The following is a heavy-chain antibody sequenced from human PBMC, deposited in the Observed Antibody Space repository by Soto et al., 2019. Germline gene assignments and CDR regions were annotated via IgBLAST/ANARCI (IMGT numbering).Heavy chain of an antibody. Sequence: SETLSLTCTVSGGSISSSSYYWGWIRQPPGKGLEWIGSIYYSGSTYYNPSLKSRVTISVDTSKNQFSLKLSSVTAADTAVYYCARQSSIPARLNYYYYGMDVWGQGTTVTVSS. CDR3: ARQSSIPARLNYYYYGMDV. CDR1: GGSISSSSYY. J-gene: IGHJ6*02. D-gene: IGHD6-6*01. CDR2: IYYSGST. V-gene: IGHV4-39*01.